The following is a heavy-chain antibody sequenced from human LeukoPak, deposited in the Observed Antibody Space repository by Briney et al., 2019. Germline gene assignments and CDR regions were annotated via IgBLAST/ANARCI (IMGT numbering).Heavy chain of an antibody. CDR1: GFTFDDYA. CDR3: AKGTTYYYDSSCYPPYDY. D-gene: IGHD3-22*01. Sequence: GGSLRLSCAASGFTFDDYAMHWVRQAPGKGLEWVSGISWNSGSIGYADSVKGRFTISRDNAKNSLYLQMNSLRAEDMALYYCAKGTTYYYDSSCYPPYDYWGQGTLVTVSS. J-gene: IGHJ4*02. V-gene: IGHV3-9*03. CDR2: ISWNSGSI.